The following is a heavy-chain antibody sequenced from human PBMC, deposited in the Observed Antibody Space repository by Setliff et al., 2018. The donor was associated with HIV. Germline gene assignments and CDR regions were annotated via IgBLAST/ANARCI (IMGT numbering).Heavy chain of an antibody. D-gene: IGHD1-1*01. V-gene: IGHV4-4*08. CDR3: SRAAYDAVDWLDP. Sequence: PSETLSLTCAVSSESIVSYYWNWIRQPPGRGLEWIGYIHTSGRTKYNLSLKSRLTILVDTSKKQFSLRLTSVTAADTAVYYCSRAAYDAVDWLDPWGQGTLVTVSS. CDR2: IHTSGRT. CDR1: SESIVSYY. J-gene: IGHJ5*02.